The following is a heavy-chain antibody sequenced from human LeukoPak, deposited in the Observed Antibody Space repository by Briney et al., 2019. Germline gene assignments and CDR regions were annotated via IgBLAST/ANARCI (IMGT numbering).Heavy chain of an antibody. V-gene: IGHV4-38-2*01. CDR2: IYHTGRT. D-gene: IGHD6-13*01. J-gene: IGHJ4*02. CDR3: AKAGWIITSSIDY. CDR1: VYSISRGYY. Sequence: SETLSLTCGVSVYSISRGYYWAWIRQPPGKGLAWIGTIYHTGRTYYTPSLGSRVTISVDTSKNEFSLNIHSVTAADTAVYYCAKAGWIITSSIDYWGQGAPATVSS.